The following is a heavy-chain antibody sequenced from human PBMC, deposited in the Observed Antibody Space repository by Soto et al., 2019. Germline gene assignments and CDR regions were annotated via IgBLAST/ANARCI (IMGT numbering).Heavy chain of an antibody. CDR2: IYYSGST. Sequence: QVQLQESGPGLVKPSQTLSLTCTVSGGSISSGGYYWSWIRQHPGKGLEWIGYIYYSGSTYYNPSLMIRVTISVDTSKNQFALKLSSVTAADTAVYYCARVGVRGFNPYYFDYWGQGTLVTVSS. CDR3: ARVGVRGFNPYYFDY. CDR1: GGSISSGGYY. D-gene: IGHD3-10*01. V-gene: IGHV4-31*03. J-gene: IGHJ4*02.